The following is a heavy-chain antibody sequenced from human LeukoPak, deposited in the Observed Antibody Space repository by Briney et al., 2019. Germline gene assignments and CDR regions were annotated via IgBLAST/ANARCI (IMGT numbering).Heavy chain of an antibody. CDR1: GGSISSSSYY. CDR2: IYYSGST. Sequence: SETLSLTCTVSGGSISSSSYYWGWIRQPPGKGLEWIGSIYYSGSTYYNPSLKSRVTISVDTSKNQFSLKLSSVTAADTAVYYCARLGYCSSTSCYTAAGAFDIWGQGTMVTVSS. CDR3: ARLGYCSSTSCYTAAGAFDI. D-gene: IGHD2-2*02. J-gene: IGHJ3*02. V-gene: IGHV4-39*01.